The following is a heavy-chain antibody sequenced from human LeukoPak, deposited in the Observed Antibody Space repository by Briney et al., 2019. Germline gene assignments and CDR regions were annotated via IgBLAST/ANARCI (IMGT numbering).Heavy chain of an antibody. J-gene: IGHJ4*02. CDR1: GGTFSSYA. V-gene: IGHV1-69*05. Sequence: SVKVSCKASGGTFSSYAISWVRQAPGQGLEWMGGIVPIFGTANYAQKFQGRVTITTDESTSTAYMELSSLRSEDTAVYYCRSGDGYNYDYWGQGTLVTVSS. CDR2: IVPIFGTA. D-gene: IGHD5-24*01. CDR3: RSGDGYNYDY.